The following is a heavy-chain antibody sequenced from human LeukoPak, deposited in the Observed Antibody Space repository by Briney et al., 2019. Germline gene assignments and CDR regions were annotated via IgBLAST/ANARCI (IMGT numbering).Heavy chain of an antibody. Sequence: GGSLRLSCAASGFTFSSYAMSWVRQAPGKGPEWVSALSASGGSTYYADSVRGRFTISRDNSKNTLYLQMNSLRAEDTAVYYCARTHLSVTMEFDSWGQGTLVTVSS. J-gene: IGHJ5*01. CDR2: LSASGGST. D-gene: IGHD4/OR15-4a*01. CDR1: GFTFSSYA. CDR3: ARTHLSVTMEFDS. V-gene: IGHV3-23*01.